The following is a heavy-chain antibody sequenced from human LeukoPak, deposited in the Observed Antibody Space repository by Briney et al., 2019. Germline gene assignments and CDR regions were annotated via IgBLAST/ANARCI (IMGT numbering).Heavy chain of an antibody. J-gene: IGHJ3*02. CDR1: GYTFTDYH. D-gene: IGHD3-22*01. Sequence: ASVKVSCKASGYTFTDYHIHWVRQAPGQGLEWMGWINPNSGGTKYAQKFQGRVTMTRDTSITTAYMELSRLRSGDTAVYYCAREVRYYDSRGYYSSHDGFDIWGQGTMVTVSS. CDR3: AREVRYYDSRGYYSSHDGFDI. V-gene: IGHV1-2*02. CDR2: INPNSGGT.